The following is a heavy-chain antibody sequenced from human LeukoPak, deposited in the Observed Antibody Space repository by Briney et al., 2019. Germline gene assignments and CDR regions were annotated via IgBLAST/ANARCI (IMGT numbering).Heavy chain of an antibody. J-gene: IGHJ3*01. D-gene: IGHD6-13*01. V-gene: IGHV4-34*01. CDR2: INHSGST. CDR3: ARISSSNWYNERGAFDV. Sequence: SETLSLTCAVDGGSFSGYYWSWIRQPPGKGLEWIGEINHSGSTNYNPSLKSRVTISVDTSKNQFSLKLRSVTAADTAVYYCARISSSNWYNERGAFDVWGQGTMVTVSS. CDR1: GGSFSGYY.